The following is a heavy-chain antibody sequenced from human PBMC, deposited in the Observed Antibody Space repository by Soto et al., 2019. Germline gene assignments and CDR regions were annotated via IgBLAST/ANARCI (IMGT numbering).Heavy chain of an antibody. CDR2: IIPIFGTA. J-gene: IGHJ6*02. CDR1: GGTFSSYA. CDR3: AQGSGDSSGYYYYGMDV. V-gene: IGHV1-69*01. Sequence: QVQLVQSGAEVKKPGSSVKVSCKASGGTFSSYAISWVRQAPGQGLEWMGGIIPIFGTANYAQKFQGRVTITADEITGNAGMELGSLRSEDTAVYYCAQGSGDSSGYYYYGMDVWGQGTTVTVSS. D-gene: IGHD3-22*01.